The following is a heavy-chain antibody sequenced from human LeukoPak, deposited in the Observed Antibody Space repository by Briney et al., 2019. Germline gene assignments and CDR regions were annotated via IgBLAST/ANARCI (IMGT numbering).Heavy chain of an antibody. CDR1: GGSISRGSYY. D-gene: IGHD1-1*01. J-gene: IGHJ4*02. CDR2: IYTSGST. V-gene: IGHV4-61*02. Sequence: SQTLSLTCTVSGGSISRGSYYWSWIRQPAGKGLEWIGRIYTSGSTNYNPSLKSRVTISVDTSKNQFSLKLSSVTAADTAVYYCARGYEGSTFVYWGQGTLVTVSS. CDR3: ARGYEGSTFVY.